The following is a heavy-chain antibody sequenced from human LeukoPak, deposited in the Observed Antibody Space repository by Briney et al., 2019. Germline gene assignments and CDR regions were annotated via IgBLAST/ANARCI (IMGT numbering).Heavy chain of an antibody. Sequence: PSQTLSLTCTVSGGSISSGSYYWSWIRQPAGKGLEWIGRIYTSGSTNYNPSLKSRVTISVDTSKNQFSLKLSSVTAADTAVYYCARYGSGSPYYYYYYMDVWGKGTTVTISS. D-gene: IGHD3-10*01. J-gene: IGHJ6*03. CDR1: GGSISSGSYY. CDR2: IYTSGST. CDR3: ARYGSGSPYYYYYYMDV. V-gene: IGHV4-61*02.